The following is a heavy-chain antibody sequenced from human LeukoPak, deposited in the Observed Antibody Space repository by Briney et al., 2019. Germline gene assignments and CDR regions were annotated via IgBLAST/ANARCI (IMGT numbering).Heavy chain of an antibody. CDR3: AELGITMIGGV. V-gene: IGHV3-48*03. CDR2: ISSSGSTI. CDR1: GFTFSSYE. J-gene: IGHJ6*04. Sequence: GGSLRLSCAASGFTFSSYEMNWARHAPGKWLEWVSYISSSGSTIYYADSVKGRFTISRDNAKNSLYLQMNSLRAEDTAVYYCAELGITMIGGVWGKGTTVTISS. D-gene: IGHD3-10*02.